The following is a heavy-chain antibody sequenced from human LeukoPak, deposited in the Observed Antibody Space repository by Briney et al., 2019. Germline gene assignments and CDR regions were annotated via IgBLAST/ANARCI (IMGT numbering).Heavy chain of an antibody. Sequence: QAGGSLRLSCAASGFTFSSYAMHWVRQAPGKGLEWVAVISYDGSNKYYADSVKGRFTISRDNSKNTLYLQMNSVRAEDTAVYYCARAKWELLLRLTFDYWGQGTLVTVSS. CDR1: GFTFSSYA. D-gene: IGHD1-26*01. CDR3: ARAKWELLLRLTFDY. V-gene: IGHV3-30*04. J-gene: IGHJ4*02. CDR2: ISYDGSNK.